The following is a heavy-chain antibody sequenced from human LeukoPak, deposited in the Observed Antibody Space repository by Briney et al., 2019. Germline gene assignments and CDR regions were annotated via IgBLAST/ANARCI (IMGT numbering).Heavy chain of an antibody. CDR2: IIPILGIA. V-gene: IGHV1-69*04. Sequence: SVKVSCKAPGDTLITHYISWVRQAPGQGLEWMGRIIPILGIANYAQKFQGRVTITADKSTSTAYMELSSLRSEDTAVYYCARVQGRDYYYGMDVWGQGTTVTVSS. D-gene: IGHD5-24*01. CDR3: ARVQGRDYYYGMDV. CDR1: GDTLITHY. J-gene: IGHJ6*02.